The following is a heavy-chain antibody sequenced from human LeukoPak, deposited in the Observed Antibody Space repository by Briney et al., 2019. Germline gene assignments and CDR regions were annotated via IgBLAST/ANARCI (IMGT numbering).Heavy chain of an antibody. CDR3: ATDREYYYGMDV. J-gene: IGHJ6*02. Sequence: ALVTVSCKVSGYTLTELSMHWVRQAPGKGLEWMGGFDPEDGETIYAQKFQGRVTMTEDTSTDTAYMELSSLRSEDTAVYYCATDREYYYGMDVWGQGTTVTVSS. CDR2: FDPEDGET. CDR1: GYTLTELS. V-gene: IGHV1-24*01.